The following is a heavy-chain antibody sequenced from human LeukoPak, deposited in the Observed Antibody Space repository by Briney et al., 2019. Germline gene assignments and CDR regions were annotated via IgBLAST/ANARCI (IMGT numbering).Heavy chain of an antibody. J-gene: IGHJ4*02. Sequence: PGGSLRLSCAASGFTLSSYEMNCVRLALGKGLEWISYISRTGNSIYYADSVKGRFTISRDSAKNSLYLQMNSLRAEDTAVYYCARGPYSSNWYVDYWGQGTLVTVAS. D-gene: IGHD6-13*01. CDR1: GFTLSSYE. CDR2: ISRTGNSI. CDR3: ARGPYSSNWYVDY. V-gene: IGHV3-48*03.